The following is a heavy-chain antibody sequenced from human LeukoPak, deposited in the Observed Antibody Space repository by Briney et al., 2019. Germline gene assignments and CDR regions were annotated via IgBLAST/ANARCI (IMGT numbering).Heavy chain of an antibody. D-gene: IGHD5-12*01. Sequence: GGSLRLSCAASGFTFSDYYMSWIRQAPGKGLGWVSYISSSGSTIYYADSVKGRFTISRDNAKNSLYLQMNSLRAEDTAVYYCARDPQGVATEYYYGMDVWGQGTTVTVSS. CDR1: GFTFSDYY. CDR3: ARDPQGVATEYYYGMDV. V-gene: IGHV3-11*01. J-gene: IGHJ6*02. CDR2: ISSSGSTI.